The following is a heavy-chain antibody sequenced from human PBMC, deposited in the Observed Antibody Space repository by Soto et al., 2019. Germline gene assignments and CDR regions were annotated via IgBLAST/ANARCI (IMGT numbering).Heavy chain of an antibody. V-gene: IGHV1-69*01. CDR1: GGTFSSYA. D-gene: IGHD5-12*01. Sequence: QVQLVQSGAEVKKPGSSVKFSCKASGGTFSSYAISWVRQAPGQGLEWMGGIMPIFGTANYAQKFQGRVTITADESTSTAYMELSSLRSEDTAVYYCARDLEEMATIGPFDYWGQVTLVTVSS. CDR2: IMPIFGTA. J-gene: IGHJ4*02. CDR3: ARDLEEMATIGPFDY.